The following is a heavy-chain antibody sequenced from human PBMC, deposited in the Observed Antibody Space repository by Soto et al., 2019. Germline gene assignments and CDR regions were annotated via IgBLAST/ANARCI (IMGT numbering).Heavy chain of an antibody. CDR3: AHRPAGIAARPNPRPSAFDI. CDR1: GFSLSTSGVG. Sequence: SGPTLVNPTQTLTLTCTFSGFSLSTSGVGVGWIRQPPGKALEWLALIYWDDDKRYSPSLKSRLTITKDTSKNQVVLTMTNMDPVDTATHYCAHRPAGIAARPNPRPSAFDIWGQGTMVTVSS. D-gene: IGHD6-6*01. J-gene: IGHJ3*02. CDR2: IYWDDDK. V-gene: IGHV2-5*02.